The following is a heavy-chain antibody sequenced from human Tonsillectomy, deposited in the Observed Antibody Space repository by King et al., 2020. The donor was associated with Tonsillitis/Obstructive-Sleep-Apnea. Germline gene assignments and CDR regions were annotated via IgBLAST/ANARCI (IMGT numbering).Heavy chain of an antibody. CDR1: GGSFSDYY. Sequence: VQLQQWGAGLLKPSETLSLTCAVYGGSFSDYYWNWIRQPPGKGLEWSGEINHSGSTNYNQSLKSRVTISVDTTKNQFSLKLSSVNAAETAGYYCARGFYDILTVYDGYYFDYWGQGTLVTVSS. CDR3: ARGFYDILTVYDGYYFDY. D-gene: IGHD3-9*01. CDR2: INHSGST. J-gene: IGHJ4*02. V-gene: IGHV4-34*01.